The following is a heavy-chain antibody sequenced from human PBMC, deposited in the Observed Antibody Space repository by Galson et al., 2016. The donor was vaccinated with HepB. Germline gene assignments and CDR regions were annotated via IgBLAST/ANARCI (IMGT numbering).Heavy chain of an antibody. CDR3: ARLSAPAGNY. CDR1: GGSISSTDYF. Sequence: SETLSLTCTVSGGSISSTDYFWGWIRQSPGKGLEWIGSSYYSGSTYYNPSLKSRITISVDMSKNQFYLKVSSVTAADTAVYYCARLSAPAGNYWGQGTLVTVSS. V-gene: IGHV4-39*01. J-gene: IGHJ4*02. D-gene: IGHD6-19*01. CDR2: SYYSGST.